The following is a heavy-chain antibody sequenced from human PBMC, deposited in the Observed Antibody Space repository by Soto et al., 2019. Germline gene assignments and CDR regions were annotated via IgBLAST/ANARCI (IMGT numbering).Heavy chain of an antibody. D-gene: IGHD3-3*01. CDR1: GFTFSSYG. Sequence: GGSLRLSCAASGFTFSSYGMHWVRQAPGKGLEWVAVIWYDGSNKYYADSVKGRFTISRDNSKNTLYLQMNSLRAEDTAVYYCARDFSPYDFWSGYYPPGNSYGMDVWGQGTTVTVSS. J-gene: IGHJ6*02. V-gene: IGHV3-33*01. CDR2: IWYDGSNK. CDR3: ARDFSPYDFWSGYYPPGNSYGMDV.